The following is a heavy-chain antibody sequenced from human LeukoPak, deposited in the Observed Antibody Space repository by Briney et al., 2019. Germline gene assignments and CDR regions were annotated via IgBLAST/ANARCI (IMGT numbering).Heavy chain of an antibody. V-gene: IGHV4-39*01. Sequence: PSETLSLTCTVSGGSISSSSYYWGWIRQPPGKGLEWSGSIYYSGSTYYNPSLKSRVTISVDTSKNQFSLKLSSVTAADTAVYYCATISGRDGYNYFDYWGQGTLVTVSS. CDR3: ATISGRDGYNYFDY. D-gene: IGHD5-24*01. J-gene: IGHJ4*02. CDR1: GGSISSSSYY. CDR2: IYYSGST.